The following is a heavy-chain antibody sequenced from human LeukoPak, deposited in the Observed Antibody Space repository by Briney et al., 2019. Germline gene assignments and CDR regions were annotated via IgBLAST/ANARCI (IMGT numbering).Heavy chain of an antibody. Sequence: GGSLRLSCAASGFTVRSNYMSWVRQAPGKGLEWVSVIYSGGSTYYADSVKGRFTISRDKSKNTLFLQMNGLRAEDTAVYYCARGPGDYFDFWGQGTLVTVSS. CDR3: ARGPGDYFDF. CDR2: IYSGGST. CDR1: GFTVRSNY. D-gene: IGHD1-14*01. J-gene: IGHJ4*02. V-gene: IGHV3-53*01.